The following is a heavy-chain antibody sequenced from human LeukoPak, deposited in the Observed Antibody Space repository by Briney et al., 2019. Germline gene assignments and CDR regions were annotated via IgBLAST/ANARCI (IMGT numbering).Heavy chain of an antibody. CDR1: GYTFTSHG. Sequence: SVKVSCKASGYTFTSHGFSWVRQAPGQGLEWMGGIIPIFGTTNYARKFRGRVTLTADKSTRTAYMELSSLRSEDTAVYYCARDNDSRDPPHFDYWGQGTLVTVSS. CDR3: ARDNDSRDPPHFDY. J-gene: IGHJ4*02. D-gene: IGHD3-16*01. V-gene: IGHV1-69*06. CDR2: IIPIFGTT.